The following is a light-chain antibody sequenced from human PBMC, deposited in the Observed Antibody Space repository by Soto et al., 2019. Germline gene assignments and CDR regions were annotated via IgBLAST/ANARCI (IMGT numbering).Light chain of an antibody. V-gene: IGKV1-5*03. CDR2: KAS. J-gene: IGKJ1*01. Sequence: DIQMTQSPSTLSASVGDRVTITCRASQSVSMWLAWYQQKPGKAPRLLIYKASSLESGVPSGFSGSGSGTEFILTISSLQPDDFGTYYCQQYDSSPWTFGQGTKVEIK. CDR3: QQYDSSPWT. CDR1: QSVSMW.